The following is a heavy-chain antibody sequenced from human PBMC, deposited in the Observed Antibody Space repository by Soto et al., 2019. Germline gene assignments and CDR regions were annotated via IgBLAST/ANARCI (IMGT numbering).Heavy chain of an antibody. CDR3: ARCIVIMVYTFDF. CDR1: GFSFSDYY. V-gene: IGHV3-11*01. Sequence: QVQLVESGGGLVKPGGSLRLYCAASGFSFSDYYMSWIRQAPGKWLEWVSYISADGTTIYYADSVKGRFTISRDNAKNSLYLQMNSLRAEDTAVYYCARCIVIMVYTFDFWGHGPLVTVSS. D-gene: IGHD2-8*01. CDR2: ISADGTTI. J-gene: IGHJ4*01.